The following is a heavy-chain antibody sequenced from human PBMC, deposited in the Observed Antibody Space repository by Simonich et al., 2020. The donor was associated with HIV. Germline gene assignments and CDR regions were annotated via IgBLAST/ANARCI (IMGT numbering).Heavy chain of an antibody. CDR1: GYTFTSSA. Sequence: QVQLMQSGSELKKPGASVTVSCKASGYTFTSSAMNWVRQAPGKGLEWMGWINTNTGNPTYAQDFTGRFVFSLDTSVSTAYLQISSLKAEDTAEYYCARVAGVRPGTNWFDPWGQGTLVTVSS. CDR3: ARVAGVRPGTNWFDP. CDR2: INTNTGNP. D-gene: IGHD1-7*01. V-gene: IGHV7-4-1*02. J-gene: IGHJ5*02.